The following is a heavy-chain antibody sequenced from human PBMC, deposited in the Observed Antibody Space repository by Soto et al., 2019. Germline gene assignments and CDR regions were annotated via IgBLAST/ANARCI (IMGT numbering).Heavy chain of an antibody. J-gene: IGHJ4*02. CDR3: ARESRYCSGGSCYFLTGIDY. V-gene: IGHV1-69*04. CDR1: GGTFSSYT. CDR2: IIPILGIA. Sequence: SVKVSCKASGGTFSSYTISWVRQAPGQGLEWMGRIIPILGIANYAQKFQGRVTITADESTSTAYMELSSLRSEDTAVYYCARESRYCSGGSCYFLTGIDYWGEGTLVTVSS. D-gene: IGHD2-15*01.